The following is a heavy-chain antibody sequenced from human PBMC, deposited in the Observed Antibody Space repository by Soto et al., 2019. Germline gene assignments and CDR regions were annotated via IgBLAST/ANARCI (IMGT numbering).Heavy chain of an antibody. CDR2: INAGNGNT. V-gene: IGHV1-3*01. CDR1: GYTFTSYA. J-gene: IGHJ3*02. CDR3: ARGGPRITIFGVVMSAFDI. Sequence: GASVKVSCKASGYTFTSYAMHWVRQAPGQRLEWMGWINAGNGNTKYSQKFQGRVTITRDTSASTVYMELSSLRSEDTAVYYCARGGPRITIFGVVMSAFDIWGQGTMVTVSS. D-gene: IGHD3-3*01.